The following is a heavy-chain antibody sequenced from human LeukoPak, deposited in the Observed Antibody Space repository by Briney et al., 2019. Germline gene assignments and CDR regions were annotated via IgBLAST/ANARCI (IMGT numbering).Heavy chain of an antibody. Sequence: GGSLRLSCEASGFTLSTYWMNWVRQVPGKGPEWVSTILSGSTATYYADSVQGRFTISRDNSRNTPYLQVNSLRAGDTAVYYCAKGGGRPLGDAFDLWGQGTVVTVSS. D-gene: IGHD7-27*01. J-gene: IGHJ3*01. CDR2: ILSGSTAT. CDR1: GFTLSTYW. CDR3: AKGGGRPLGDAFDL. V-gene: IGHV3-23*01.